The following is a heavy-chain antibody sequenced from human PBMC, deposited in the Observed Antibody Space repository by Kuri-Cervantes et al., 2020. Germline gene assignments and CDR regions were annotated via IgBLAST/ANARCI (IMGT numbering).Heavy chain of an antibody. V-gene: IGHV1-69*05. Sequence: SVKVSCKASGGTFSSYAISWVRQAPGQGLEWMGGIIPIFGTANYAQKFQGRVTITTDESTSTAYMELSSLRSEDTAVYYCARDYYDILTGYYRNVDYWGQGTLVTVSS. D-gene: IGHD3-9*01. CDR2: IIPIFGTA. CDR1: GGTFSSYA. CDR3: ARDYYDILTGYYRNVDY. J-gene: IGHJ4*02.